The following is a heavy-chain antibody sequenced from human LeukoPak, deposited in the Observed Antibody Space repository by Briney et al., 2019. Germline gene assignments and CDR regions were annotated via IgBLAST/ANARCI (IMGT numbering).Heavy chain of an antibody. CDR3: ARLLRGTPWY. D-gene: IGHD1-14*01. CDR2: MYDSGRS. V-gene: IGHV4-59*08. Sequence: SETLSPTCSVAGGSITGYYCSCIRQPPGKGPGWMAYMYDSGRSHYSPSLTTRGTITVETSKNQFSLKLSSVTAADTAVYYCARLLRGTPWYWGQGTLVTVSS. J-gene: IGHJ4*02. CDR1: GGSITGYY.